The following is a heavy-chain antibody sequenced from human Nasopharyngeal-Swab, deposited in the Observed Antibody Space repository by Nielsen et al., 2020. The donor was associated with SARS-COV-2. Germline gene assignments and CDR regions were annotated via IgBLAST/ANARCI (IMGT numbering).Heavy chain of an antibody. D-gene: IGHD4-17*01. J-gene: IGHJ4*02. CDR1: GGSISRGGYY. CDR3: ARDLGDYDSYLDY. CDR2: IYYSGST. V-gene: IGHV4-31*03. Sequence: SKTLSLTCTVSGGSISRGGYYWSWIRQHPGKGLEWIGYIYYSGSTYYNPSPKSRVTISVDTSKNQFSLKLSSVTAADTAVYYCARDLGDYDSYLDYWGQGTLVTVSS.